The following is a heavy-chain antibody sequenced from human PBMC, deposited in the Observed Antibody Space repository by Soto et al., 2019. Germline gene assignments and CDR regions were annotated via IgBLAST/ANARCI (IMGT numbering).Heavy chain of an antibody. J-gene: IGHJ4*01. CDR3: AREYYDFWSTTYSIYVMDX. D-gene: IGHD3-3*01. Sequence: PSETLSLTCTVSGGSISRCYWSWIRKPPGRGLEWIFNIYFSGSTNYNPSLKSRVTISVDTSENQFSLNLNAVTDAETAVYYCAREYYDFWSTTYSIYVMDXGGQVALFTASX. CDR1: GGSISRCY. V-gene: IGHV4-59*01. CDR2: IYFSGST.